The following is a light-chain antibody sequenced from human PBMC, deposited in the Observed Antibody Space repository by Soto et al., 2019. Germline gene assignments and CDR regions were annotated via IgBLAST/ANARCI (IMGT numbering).Light chain of an antibody. CDR1: SSDVGSYNL. V-gene: IGLV2-23*01. J-gene: IGLJ2*01. CDR3: CSYAGSSTLV. Sequence: QSVLTQPASVSGSAGQSITISCTGTSSDVGSYNLVSWYRQHPGKAPKLMIYEGSKRPSGVSNRFSGSKSGNTASLTISGLQAEDEADYYCCSYAGSSTLVFGGGTKVTVL. CDR2: EGS.